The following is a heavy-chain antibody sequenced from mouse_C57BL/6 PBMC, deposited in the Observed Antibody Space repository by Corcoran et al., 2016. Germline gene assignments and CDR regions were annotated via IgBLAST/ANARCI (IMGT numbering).Heavy chain of an antibody. J-gene: IGHJ1*03. CDR3: ARGGNNYFHWYLDV. D-gene: IGHD1-3*01. Sequence: QVQLKQSGAELVRPGASVKLSCKASGYTFTDYYINWVKQRPGQGLEWIARIYPGSGNTYHNEKSKGKATLTAEKSSSTAYMQLSSLTSEDSAVYFCARGGNNYFHWYLDVWGTGTTVTVSS. V-gene: IGHV1-76*01. CDR1: GYTFTDYY. CDR2: IYPGSGNT.